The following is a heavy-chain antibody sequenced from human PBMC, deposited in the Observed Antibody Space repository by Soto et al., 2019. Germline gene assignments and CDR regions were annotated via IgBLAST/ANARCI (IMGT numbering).Heavy chain of an antibody. CDR1: GFTFSNYS. Sequence: EVQLVESGGDLVQPGGSLRLSCAASGFTFSNYSMNWVRQSPGKGLELVSYISGGFSAIYYADSVKGRFTISRDNAKNSLYLQMNSLRVEDTALYYCAGSMTGTTGYAYWGQGTLVTVSS. J-gene: IGHJ4*02. V-gene: IGHV3-48*01. CDR2: ISGGFSAI. CDR3: AGSMTGTTGYAY. D-gene: IGHD1-20*01.